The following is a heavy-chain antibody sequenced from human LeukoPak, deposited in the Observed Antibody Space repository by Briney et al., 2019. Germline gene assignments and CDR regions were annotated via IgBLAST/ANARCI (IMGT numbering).Heavy chain of an antibody. V-gene: IGHV3-23*01. CDR3: TKGGISASGAYFQY. CDR1: GFTFSSYA. CDR2: ISGRGSST. J-gene: IGHJ1*01. D-gene: IGHD6-13*01. Sequence: GGSLRLSCAASGFTFSSYAMSWVRQAPGKGLEWVSGISGRGSSTYYADSVKGRFTIARDNSKNTVSLRMDTLRPEDTAVYYCTKGGISASGAYFQYWGQGTPVTVSS.